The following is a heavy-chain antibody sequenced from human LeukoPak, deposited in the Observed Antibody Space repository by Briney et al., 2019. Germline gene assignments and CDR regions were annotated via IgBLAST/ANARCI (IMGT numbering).Heavy chain of an antibody. Sequence: GASVKVSCKPSGYTFTGHYIHWVRQAPGEGLEWMGWVNPNSGGTNYAQKFQGRVTITRDTSVSTAYMELRSLTSDDTAVYYCAVWNGYHDFWSGPFDFWGQGTRVSVSS. J-gene: IGHJ4*02. D-gene: IGHD3-3*01. CDR1: GYTFTGHY. CDR2: VNPNSGGT. CDR3: AVWNGYHDFWSGPFDF. V-gene: IGHV1-2*02.